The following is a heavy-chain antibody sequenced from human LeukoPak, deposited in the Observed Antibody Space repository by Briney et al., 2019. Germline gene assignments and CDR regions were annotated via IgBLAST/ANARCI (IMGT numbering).Heavy chain of an antibody. D-gene: IGHD3-10*01. V-gene: IGHV3-21*01. CDR3: ARDSYYGSGRDSHGMDV. Sequence: GGSLRLSCAASGFTFSSYSMNWVRQAPGKGLEWVSSISSSSSYIYYADSVKGRFTISRANAKNSLYLQMNSLRAEDTAVYYCARDSYYGSGRDSHGMDVWGQGTTVTVSS. CDR1: GFTFSSYS. J-gene: IGHJ6*02. CDR2: ISSSSSYI.